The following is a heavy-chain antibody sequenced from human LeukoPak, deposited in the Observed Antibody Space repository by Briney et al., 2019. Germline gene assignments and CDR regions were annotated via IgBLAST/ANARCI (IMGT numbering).Heavy chain of an antibody. J-gene: IGHJ4*02. CDR2: INPNSGGT. CDR1: GYTFTGYY. V-gene: IGHV1-2*02. CDR3: AKASDILGSGYYAFEH. Sequence: ASVRVSCKASGYTFTGYYIHWVRQAPGQGLEWMGWINPNSGGTTYAQNFQGRVTMTRDTSIRAVSMELSSLTSDDTAVYYCAKASDILGSGYYAFEHWGQGTLVTTSS. D-gene: IGHD3-22*01.